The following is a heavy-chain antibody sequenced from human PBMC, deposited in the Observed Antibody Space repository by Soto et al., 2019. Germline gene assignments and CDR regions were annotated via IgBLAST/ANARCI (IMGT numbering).Heavy chain of an antibody. J-gene: IGHJ4*02. V-gene: IGHV3-30-3*01. D-gene: IGHD5-18*01. CDR2: ISYDGSNK. Sequence: QVQLVESGGGVVQPGRSLRLSCAASGFTFSSYAMHWVRQAPGKGLEWVAVISYDGSNKYYADSVKGRFTISRDNSKXXXXXXXXXXXAEXTAVYYCARGSPGYSYGPLDYWGQGTLVTVSS. CDR1: GFTFSSYA. CDR3: ARGSPGYSYGPLDY.